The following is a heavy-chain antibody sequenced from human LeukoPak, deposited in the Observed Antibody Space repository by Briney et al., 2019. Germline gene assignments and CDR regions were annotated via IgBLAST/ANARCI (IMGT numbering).Heavy chain of an antibody. Sequence: GESLKISCKGSGYSFTSYWIGWVRQMPGKGLEWMGIIYPGDSDTRYSPSFQGQVTISADKSIGTAYLQWSSLKASDTAMYYCASRYYYDSSGYYYPAYYFDYWGQGTLVTVSS. J-gene: IGHJ4*02. CDR3: ASRYYYDSSGYYYPAYYFDY. V-gene: IGHV5-51*01. CDR2: IYPGDSDT. CDR1: GYSFTSYW. D-gene: IGHD3-22*01.